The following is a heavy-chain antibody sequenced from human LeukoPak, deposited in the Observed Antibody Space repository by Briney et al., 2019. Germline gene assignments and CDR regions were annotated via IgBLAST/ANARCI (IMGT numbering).Heavy chain of an antibody. V-gene: IGHV3-21*01. CDR3: ARADDSSGLCFDY. J-gene: IGHJ4*02. CDR2: ISSSSSYI. Sequence: GGSLRLSCAASGFTFSSYSMNWVRQAPGKGLQWVSSISSSSSYIQYADSVKGRFTISRDNAKKSLFLQMNSLRAEDTAVYYCARADDSSGLCFDYWGQGTVVTVSS. CDR1: GFTFSSYS. D-gene: IGHD6-19*01.